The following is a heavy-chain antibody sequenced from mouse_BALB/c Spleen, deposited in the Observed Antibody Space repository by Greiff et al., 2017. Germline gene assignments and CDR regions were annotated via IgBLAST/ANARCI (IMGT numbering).Heavy chain of an antibody. D-gene: IGHD2-1*01. CDR1: GFSLTSYG. CDR3: ARDHGNSAWFAY. V-gene: IGHV2-9*02. CDR2: IWAGGST. Sequence: VQGVESGPGLVAPSQSLSITCTVSGFSLTSYGVHWVRQPPGKGLEWLGVIWAGGSTNYNSALMSRLSISKDNSKSQVFLKMNSLQTDDTAMYYCARDHGNSAWFAYWGQGTLVTVSA. J-gene: IGHJ3*01.